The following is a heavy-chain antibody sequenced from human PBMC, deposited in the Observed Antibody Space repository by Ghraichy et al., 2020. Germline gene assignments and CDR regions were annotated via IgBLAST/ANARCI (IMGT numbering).Heavy chain of an antibody. CDR1: GFTFTTYW. Sequence: GGSLRLSCAASGFTFTTYWMSWVRQAPGRGLEWVACINQDGSDSYYMGSVRGRFTISRDNAKNSVYLQMNSLRAEDTAVYYCARDLSIFGVSKGVMDVWGQGTTVTVSS. CDR2: INQDGSDS. D-gene: IGHD3-3*01. CDR3: ARDLSIFGVSKGVMDV. V-gene: IGHV3-7*03. J-gene: IGHJ6*02.